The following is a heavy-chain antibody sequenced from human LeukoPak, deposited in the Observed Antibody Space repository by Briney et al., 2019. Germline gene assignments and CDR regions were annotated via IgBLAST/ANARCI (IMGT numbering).Heavy chain of an antibody. Sequence: SVKVSCKASGGSFTFTSHAITWVRQAPGQGLEWMAGIIPIYGSPSYAQRFQGRVTITSDESARTVCMELSSLRSEDTAVYYCAGFFYDNSHDAFDLWGQGTMVTVSS. V-gene: IGHV1-69*13. D-gene: IGHD3-22*01. CDR2: IIPIYGSP. CDR3: AGFFYDNSHDAFDL. CDR1: GGSFTFTSHA. J-gene: IGHJ3*01.